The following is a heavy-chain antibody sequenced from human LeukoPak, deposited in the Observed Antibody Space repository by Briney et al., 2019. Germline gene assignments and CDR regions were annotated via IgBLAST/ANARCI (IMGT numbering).Heavy chain of an antibody. D-gene: IGHD3-22*01. V-gene: IGHV3-48*02. J-gene: IGHJ4*02. CDR3: ARARYYYDSSGYYFDY. CDR1: GFTFSSFA. CDR2: ISSSGGST. Sequence: GGSLRLSCAASGFTFSSFAMSWVRQAPGKGLEWVLSISSSGGSTYYADSVKGRFTISRDNAKNSLYVQMNSLRDEDTAVYFCARARYYYDSSGYYFDYWGQGTLVTVSS.